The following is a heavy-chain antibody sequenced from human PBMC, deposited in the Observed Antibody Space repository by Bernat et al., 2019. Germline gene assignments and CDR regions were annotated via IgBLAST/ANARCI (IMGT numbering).Heavy chain of an antibody. V-gene: IGHV3-33*01. D-gene: IGHD6-19*01. CDR1: GFTFSSYG. Sequence: QVQLVESGGGVVQPGRSLRLSCAASGFTFSSYGMHWVRQAPGKGLEWVAVIWYDGSNKYYADSVEGRFTISRDNSKNTLYLQMNSLRAEDTAVYYCASERILDSSGWSWDYWGQGTLVTVSS. CDR2: IWYDGSNK. J-gene: IGHJ4*02. CDR3: ASERILDSSGWSWDY.